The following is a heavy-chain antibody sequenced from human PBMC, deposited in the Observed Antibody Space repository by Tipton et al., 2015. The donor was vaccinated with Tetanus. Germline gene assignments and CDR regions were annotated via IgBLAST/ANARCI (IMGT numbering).Heavy chain of an antibody. CDR2: IIPIFGTA. J-gene: IGHJ6*02. V-gene: IGHV1-69*01. Sequence: QLVQSGAEVKKPGSSVKVSCKASGGTFSNYAISWVRQAPGQGLEWMGGIIPIFGTAKYAQKFQGRVTITADESTSTAYMELNSLRSEDTAVYYCARKWDIVAVSAANYYGLDVWGQGTTVTVSS. D-gene: IGHD2-2*01. CDR3: ARKWDIVAVSAANYYGLDV. CDR1: GGTFSNYA.